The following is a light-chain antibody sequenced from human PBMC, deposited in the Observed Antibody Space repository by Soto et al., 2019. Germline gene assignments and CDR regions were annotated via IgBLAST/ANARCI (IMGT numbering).Light chain of an antibody. J-gene: IGLJ1*01. CDR1: SSDVGGYNY. CDR2: DVS. Sequence: QSALTQPASVSGSPGQSITISCTGTSSDVGGYNYVSWYQQHPGKAPKLMIYDVSNRPSGVSNRFSGSKSGNTASLTISGLQAEDEADYYCSSYTSSCTFPYVFGTGTKVTVL. CDR3: SSYTSSCTFPYV. V-gene: IGLV2-14*01.